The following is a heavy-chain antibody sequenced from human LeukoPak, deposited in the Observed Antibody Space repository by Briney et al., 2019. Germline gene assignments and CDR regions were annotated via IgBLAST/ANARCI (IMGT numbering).Heavy chain of an antibody. CDR2: IYTSGST. V-gene: IGHV4-4*07. CDR3: ARHIRGYYDSSGYYYARGWETLYYYYYMDV. D-gene: IGHD3-22*01. CDR1: GGSINSYY. Sequence: SETLSLTCTVSGGSINSYYWSWIRQPAGKGLEWIGHIYTSGSTNYNPSLKSRVTMSVDTSKNQFSLKLSSVTAADTAVYYCARHIRGYYDSSGYYYARGWETLYYYYYMDVWGKGTTVTVSS. J-gene: IGHJ6*03.